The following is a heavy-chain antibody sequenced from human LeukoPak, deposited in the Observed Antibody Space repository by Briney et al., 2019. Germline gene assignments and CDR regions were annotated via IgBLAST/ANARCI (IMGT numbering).Heavy chain of an antibody. CDR2: VSGSGGST. CDR3: ARDGMAVTDY. V-gene: IGHV3-23*01. Sequence: GGSLRLSCAASGFTFSSYDMSWVRQAPGKGLEWVSAVSGSGGSTYYADSVKGRFTISRDNSKSTLFLQMSSLRAEDTAVYYCARDGMAVTDYWGQGTLVTVSS. CDR1: GFTFSSYD. D-gene: IGHD5-24*01. J-gene: IGHJ4*02.